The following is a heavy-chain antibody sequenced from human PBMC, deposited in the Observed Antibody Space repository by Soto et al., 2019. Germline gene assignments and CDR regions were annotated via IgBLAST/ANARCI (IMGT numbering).Heavy chain of an antibody. V-gene: IGHV3-66*01. CDR3: ARDFGGVSRFGEFYPPSSYYYYMDV. Sequence: GGSLRLSCAASGFTVSSNYMSWVRQAPGKGLEWVSVIYSGGSTYYADSVKGRFTISRDNSKNTLYLQMNSLRAEDTAVYYCARDFGGVSRFGEFYPPSSYYYYMDVWGKGTTVTVSS. D-gene: IGHD3-10*01. CDR2: IYSGGST. CDR1: GFTVSSNY. J-gene: IGHJ6*03.